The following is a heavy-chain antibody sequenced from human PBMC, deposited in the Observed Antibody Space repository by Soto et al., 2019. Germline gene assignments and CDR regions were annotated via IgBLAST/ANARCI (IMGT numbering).Heavy chain of an antibody. CDR3: AREGEMPYYYYGLDV. V-gene: IGHV1-18*01. CDR1: GYTFTNYA. CDR2: IKAYNGHT. D-gene: IGHD3-16*01. J-gene: IGHJ6*02. Sequence: ASVKVSCKASGYTFTNYALHWVRQVPGQRLEWMGWIKAYNGHTKYAQKLQGRVTMTTDTSTSTVYMDLRSLRSDDTAVYYCAREGEMPYYYYGLDVWGQGTTVTVSS.